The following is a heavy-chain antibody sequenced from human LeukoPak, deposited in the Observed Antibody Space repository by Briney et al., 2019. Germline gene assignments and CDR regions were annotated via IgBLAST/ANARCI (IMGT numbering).Heavy chain of an antibody. Sequence: ASETLSLTCAVSGYSISSGYYWGWIRQPPGKGLEWIGSIYHSGSTYYNPSLKSRVTISVDTSENQFSLKLSSVTAADTAVYYCARRWGWYFDYWGQGTLVTVSS. CDR1: GYSISSGYY. V-gene: IGHV4-38-2*01. D-gene: IGHD3-16*01. CDR2: IYHSGST. CDR3: ARRWGWYFDY. J-gene: IGHJ4*02.